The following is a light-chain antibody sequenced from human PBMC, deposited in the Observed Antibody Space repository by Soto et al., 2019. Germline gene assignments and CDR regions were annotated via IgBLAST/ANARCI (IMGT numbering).Light chain of an antibody. Sequence: QSVLTQPPSASGSPGQSVTISCTGTSSDVGGYNYVSWYQQHPGKAPKLMISEVSKRPSGVPDRFSGSMSGNTASLTVSGLQAEDEADYYCSSFAGNNNLVFGGGTQLTV. CDR3: SSFAGNNNLV. V-gene: IGLV2-8*01. J-gene: IGLJ2*01. CDR2: EVS. CDR1: SSDVGGYNY.